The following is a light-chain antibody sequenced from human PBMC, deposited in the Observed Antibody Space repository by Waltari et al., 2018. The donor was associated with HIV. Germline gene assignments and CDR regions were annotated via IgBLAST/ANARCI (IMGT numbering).Light chain of an antibody. CDR1: QGISSY. Sequence: DIQLTRSPYFQSASVGDRLSITCRASQGISSYLAWYQQKPGKAPKLLIYAASTLQRGVPSRFSGSRSGTEFTLTISSLQPEDFATYYCQQLNSYLGFTFGPGTKVDIK. CDR3: QQLNSYLGFT. V-gene: IGKV1-9*01. CDR2: AAS. J-gene: IGKJ3*01.